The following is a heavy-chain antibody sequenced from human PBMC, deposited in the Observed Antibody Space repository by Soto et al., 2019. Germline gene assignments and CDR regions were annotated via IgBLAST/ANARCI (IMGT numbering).Heavy chain of an antibody. J-gene: IGHJ4*02. CDR2: IQYHGINK. V-gene: IGHV3-33*05. D-gene: IGHD3-22*01. Sequence: LRLSCAASGFTFSTYGMHGVRQAPGKGLEWVAFIQYHGINKDYADSVKGRFTISRDNSRNTLYLQMNSLRAEDTAVHYCARGLDYDSSGYYLDFWGQGALVTVSS. CDR1: GFTFSTYG. CDR3: ARGLDYDSSGYYLDF.